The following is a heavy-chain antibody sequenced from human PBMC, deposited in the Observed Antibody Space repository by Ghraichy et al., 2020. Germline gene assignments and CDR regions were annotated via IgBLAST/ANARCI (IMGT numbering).Heavy chain of an antibody. CDR3: ARQYDSSCYPGY. CDR2: ISYDGSNK. D-gene: IGHD3-22*01. CDR1: GFTFSSYA. Sequence: GGSLRLSCAASGFTFSSYAMHWVRQAPGKGLEWVAVISYDGSNKYYADSVKGRFTISRDNSKNTLYLQMDSLRAEDTAVYYCARQYDSSCYPGYWGQGTLVTVSS. J-gene: IGHJ4*02. V-gene: IGHV3-30-3*01.